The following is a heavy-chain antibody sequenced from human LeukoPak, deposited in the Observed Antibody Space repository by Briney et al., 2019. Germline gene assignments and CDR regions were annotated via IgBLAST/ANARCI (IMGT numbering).Heavy chain of an antibody. Sequence: GESLKISCKGSGYSFTSYWIGWVRQAPGQRLEWMGWINAGNGNTKYSQKFQGRVTITRDTSASTAYMELSSLRSEDTAVYYCARGLIVVGMTTVTRPSSGEIDYWGQGTLVTVSS. J-gene: IGHJ4*02. D-gene: IGHD4-17*01. CDR1: GYSFTSYW. V-gene: IGHV1-3*01. CDR2: INAGNGNT. CDR3: ARGLIVVGMTTVTRPSSGEIDY.